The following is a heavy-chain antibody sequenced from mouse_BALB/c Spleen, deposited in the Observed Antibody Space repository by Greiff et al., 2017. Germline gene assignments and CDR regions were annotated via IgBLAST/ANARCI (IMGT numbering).Heavy chain of an antibody. J-gene: IGHJ2*01. V-gene: IGHV5-12-1*01. D-gene: IGHD1-1*01. CDR1: GFAFSSYD. Sequence: EVMLVESGGGLVKPGGSLKLSCAASGFAFSSYDMSWVRQTPEKRLEWVAYISSGGGSTYYPDTVKGRFTISRDNAKNTLYLQMSSLKSEDTAMYYCARYYYGSSSYYFDYWGQGTTLTVSS. CDR3: ARYYYGSSSYYFDY. CDR2: ISSGGGST.